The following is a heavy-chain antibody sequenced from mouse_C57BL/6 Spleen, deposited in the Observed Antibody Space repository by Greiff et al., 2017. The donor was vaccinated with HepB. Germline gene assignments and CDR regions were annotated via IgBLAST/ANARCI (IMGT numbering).Heavy chain of an antibody. CDR3: ARSGGYDYDGKYYYAMDY. J-gene: IGHJ4*01. CDR2: IDPNSGGT. Sequence: QVQLKQPGAELVKPGASVKLSCKASGYTFTSYWMHWVKQRPGRGLEWIGRIDPNSGGTKYNEKFKSKATLTVDKPSSTAYMQLSSLTSEDSAVYYCARSGGYDYDGKYYYAMDYWGQGTSVTVSS. V-gene: IGHV1-72*01. CDR1: GYTFTSYW. D-gene: IGHD2-4*01.